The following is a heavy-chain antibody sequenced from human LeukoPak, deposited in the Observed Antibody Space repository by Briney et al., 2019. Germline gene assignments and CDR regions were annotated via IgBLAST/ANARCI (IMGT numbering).Heavy chain of an antibody. V-gene: IGHV4-34*01. CDR1: GGSFSGYY. CDR2: INHSGST. J-gene: IGHJ4*02. CDR3: ARGRLLYYFDY. D-gene: IGHD2-15*01. Sequence: SETLSLTCAVYGGSFSGYYWSWIRQPPGKGLEWIGEINHSGSTNYNPSLKSRVTILVDTSKNQFSLKLSSVTAADTAVYYCARGRLLYYFDYWGQGTLVTVSS.